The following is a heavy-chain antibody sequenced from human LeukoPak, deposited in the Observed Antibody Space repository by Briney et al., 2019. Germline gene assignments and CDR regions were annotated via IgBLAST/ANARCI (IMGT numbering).Heavy chain of an antibody. D-gene: IGHD3-9*01. Sequence: GGSLRLSCAASGFTFSSYEMNWVRQAPGKGLEWVSYISSSGSTIYYADSVKGRSTISRDNAKNSLYLQMNSLRAEDTAVYYCARDLDPSRAFDIWGQGTMVTVSS. CDR3: ARDLDPSRAFDI. J-gene: IGHJ3*02. CDR1: GFTFSSYE. V-gene: IGHV3-48*03. CDR2: ISSSGSTI.